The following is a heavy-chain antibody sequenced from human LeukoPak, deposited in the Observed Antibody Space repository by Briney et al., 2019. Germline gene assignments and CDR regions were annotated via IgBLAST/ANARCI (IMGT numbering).Heavy chain of an antibody. CDR3: ARDQHRLGYRSLFDS. V-gene: IGHV3-11*01. CDR1: GFTFSDYY. J-gene: IGHJ5*01. CDR2: ISSSGITI. D-gene: IGHD3-16*01. Sequence: PGGSLRLSCAASGFTFSDYYMTWIRQAPGKGLEWVSYISSSGITIYYADSVKGRFTISRDNAKKSLYLEMNSLRAEDTAVYYCARDQHRLGYRSLFDSSGHGTPVTVSS.